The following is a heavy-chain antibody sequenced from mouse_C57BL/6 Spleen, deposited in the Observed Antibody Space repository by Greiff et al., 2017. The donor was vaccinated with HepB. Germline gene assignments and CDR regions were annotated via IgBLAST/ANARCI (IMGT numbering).Heavy chain of an antibody. V-gene: IGHV1-69*01. CDR1: GYTFTSYW. CDR2: IDPSDSYT. J-gene: IGHJ2*01. Sequence: QVQLQQPGAELVMPGASVKLSCKASGYTFTSYWMHWVKQRPGQGLEWIGEIDPSDSYTNYNQKFKGKSTLTVYKSSSTAYMQLSSLTSEDSAVYYCARGGGFDYWGQVTTLTVSS. CDR3: ARGGGFDY.